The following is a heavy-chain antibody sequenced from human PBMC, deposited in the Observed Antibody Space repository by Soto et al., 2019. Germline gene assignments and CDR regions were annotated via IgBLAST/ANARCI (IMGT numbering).Heavy chain of an antibody. V-gene: IGHV4-59*01. D-gene: IGHD4-17*01. Sequence: SVTLCLTCTVSGGSISSYYWSWIRQPPGKGLEWIWNIYYSGSTNYNPSLKSLVTISVDMSKNQYSLKLISVRAAETAVYYCASDTYDDYDTYWNHGLDXWCQETT. CDR2: IYYSGST. CDR1: GGSISSYY. J-gene: IGHJ6*02. CDR3: ASDTYDDYDTYWNHGLDX.